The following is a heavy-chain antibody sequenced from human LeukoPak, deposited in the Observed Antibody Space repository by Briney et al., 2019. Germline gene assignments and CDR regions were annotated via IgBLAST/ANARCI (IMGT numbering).Heavy chain of an antibody. CDR1: GGTFSSYA. V-gene: IGHV1-69*04. Sequence: ASVKVSCKASGGTFSSYAISWVRQAPGQGLEWMGRIIPILGIANYAQKFQGRVTITADKSTSTAYMELSSLRSEDTAVYYCARESGGYSSSPFDYWGQGTLVTVSS. J-gene: IGHJ4*02. CDR3: ARESGGYSSSPFDY. CDR2: IIPILGIA. D-gene: IGHD6-13*01.